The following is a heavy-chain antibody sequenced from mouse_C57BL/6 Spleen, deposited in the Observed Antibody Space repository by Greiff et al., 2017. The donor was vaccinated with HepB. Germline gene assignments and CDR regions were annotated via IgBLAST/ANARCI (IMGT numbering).Heavy chain of an antibody. CDR1: GYSITSGYY. J-gene: IGHJ2*01. CDR3: AREGDYLDY. V-gene: IGHV3-6*01. CDR2: ISYDGSN. Sequence: EVQLQESGPGLVKPSQSLSLTCSVTGYSITSGYYWNWIRQFPGNKLEWMGYISYDGSNNYNPSLKNRISITRDTSKNQFFLKLNSVTTEDTATYYCAREGDYLDYWGKGTTLTVSS.